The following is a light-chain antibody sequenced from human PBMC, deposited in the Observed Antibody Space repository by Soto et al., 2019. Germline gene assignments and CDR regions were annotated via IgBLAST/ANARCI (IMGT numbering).Light chain of an antibody. V-gene: IGKV3-15*01. CDR2: GAS. Sequence: VLTQSPGTLSLSPGERATLSCRASQTLSSRHLAWYQQKPGQAPRLLIYGASTRATGIPARFSGSGSGTEFTLIISSLQSEDSAVYYCQQYNSWLWTFGQGTKVDIK. CDR3: QQYNSWLWT. J-gene: IGKJ1*01. CDR1: QTLSSRH.